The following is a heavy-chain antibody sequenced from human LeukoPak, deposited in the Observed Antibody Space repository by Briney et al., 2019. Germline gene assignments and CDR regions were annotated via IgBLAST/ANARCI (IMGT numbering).Heavy chain of an antibody. D-gene: IGHD3-22*01. J-gene: IGHJ4*02. Sequence: GGSLRLPCAASGFTVSSNYMSWVRQAPGKGLEWVSVIYSDGSTYYADSVKGRFTISRDNSKNTLYLQINSLRAEDTAVYYCARDYNYYHSSGYWYYFDYWGQGTLVTVSS. V-gene: IGHV3-66*01. CDR2: IYSDGST. CDR1: GFTVSSNY. CDR3: ARDYNYYHSSGYWYYFDY.